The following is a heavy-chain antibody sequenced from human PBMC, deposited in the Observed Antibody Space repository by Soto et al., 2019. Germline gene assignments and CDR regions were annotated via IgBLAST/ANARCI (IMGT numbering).Heavy chain of an antibody. CDR1: GGTFSSYA. CDR3: ARGHYDFWSGSSEDYYYGMDV. D-gene: IGHD3-3*01. CDR2: IIPIFGTA. V-gene: IGHV1-69*13. J-gene: IGHJ6*02. Sequence: SVKVSCKASGGTFSSYAISWVRQAPGQGLEWMGGIIPIFGTANYAQKFQGRVTITADESTSTAYMELSSLRSEDTAVYYCARGHYDFWSGSSEDYYYGMDVWGQGTTVTVSS.